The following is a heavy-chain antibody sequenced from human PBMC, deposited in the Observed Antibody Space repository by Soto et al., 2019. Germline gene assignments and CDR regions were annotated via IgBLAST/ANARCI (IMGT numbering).Heavy chain of an antibody. Sequence: EVQLVESGGGLVQPGGSLKLSCAASGFTFSSYWMSWVRQAPGKGLEWVSNIKQDGSEKYYVDSVKGRFTISRDNAKNSLYLQMNSLRAEDTAVYYCARDWREQLIPPNYWGQGTLVTVSS. J-gene: IGHJ4*02. V-gene: IGHV3-7*04. CDR1: GFTFSSYW. D-gene: IGHD6-13*01. CDR3: ARDWREQLIPPNY. CDR2: IKQDGSEK.